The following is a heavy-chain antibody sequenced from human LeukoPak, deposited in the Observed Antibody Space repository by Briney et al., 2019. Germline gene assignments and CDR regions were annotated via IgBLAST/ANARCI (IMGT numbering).Heavy chain of an antibody. J-gene: IGHJ5*02. V-gene: IGHV4-38-2*02. CDR1: GYSISSGYY. D-gene: IGHD3-16*01. Sequence: SETLSLTCTVSGYSISSGYYWGWIRQPPGKGLEWIGSIYHSGSTYYNPSLKSRVTISVDTSKNQFSLKLSSVTAADTAVYYCARSNGGGFDPWGQGTLVTVSS. CDR2: IYHSGST. CDR3: ARSNGGGFDP.